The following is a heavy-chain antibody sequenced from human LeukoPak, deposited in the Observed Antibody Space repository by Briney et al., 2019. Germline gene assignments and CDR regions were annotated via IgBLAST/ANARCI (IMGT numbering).Heavy chain of an antibody. Sequence: SETLSLTCDVSGYSINSGYCWAWIRQPPGKGLEWIGSIYHSGNTYQSPSLKSRVTISLDTSKNQFSLNLHSVTAADTAVYYCARSHSLYYGPYMDVWGKGTTIIVSS. J-gene: IGHJ6*03. CDR2: IYHSGNT. CDR3: ARSHSLYYGPYMDV. V-gene: IGHV4-38-2*01. CDR1: GYSINSGYC. D-gene: IGHD3-10*01.